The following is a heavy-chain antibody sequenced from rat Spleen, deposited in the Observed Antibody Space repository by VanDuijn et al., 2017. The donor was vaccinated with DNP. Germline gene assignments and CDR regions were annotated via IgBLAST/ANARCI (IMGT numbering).Heavy chain of an antibody. J-gene: IGHJ1*01. Sequence: QVQLKESGPGLVQPSQTLSLTCTVSGFSLTSYHVHWVRQPPGKGLEWMGRIQSGGSTDYISPLKSRLSISRDTSKSQVFLKMNSLQTEDTAMYFCALPYYSDDWYFDFWGPGTMVTVSS. CDR1: GFSLTSYH. CDR2: IQSGGST. CDR3: ALPYYSDDWYFDF. D-gene: IGHD1-1*01. V-gene: IGHV2-27*01.